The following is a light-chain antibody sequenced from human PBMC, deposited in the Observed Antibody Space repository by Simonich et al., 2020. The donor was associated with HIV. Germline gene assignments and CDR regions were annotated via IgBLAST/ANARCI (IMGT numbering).Light chain of an antibody. Sequence: EIVLTQSPGTLSLSPGERATLSCRASQSVSSSYLAWYQQKPGLAPRLLIYDASSRATGIPDRFSGSGSGTDFTLTISSLEPEDFAVYYCQQRSNWPTFGQGTKVEIK. J-gene: IGKJ1*01. CDR3: QQRSNWPT. CDR1: QSVSSSY. V-gene: IGKV3D-20*02. CDR2: DAS.